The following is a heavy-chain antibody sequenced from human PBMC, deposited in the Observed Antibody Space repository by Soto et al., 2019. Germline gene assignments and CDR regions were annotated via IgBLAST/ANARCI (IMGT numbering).Heavy chain of an antibody. D-gene: IGHD4-17*01. CDR1: GGSISSSNW. Sequence: SETLSLTCTVSGGSISSSNWWSWVRQPPGKGLEWIGEIYHSGSTNYNPSLKSRVTISVDKSKNQFSLKLSSVTAADTAVYYCARETTTVTTGFDYWGQGTLVTVSS. V-gene: IGHV4-4*02. CDR2: IYHSGST. J-gene: IGHJ4*02. CDR3: ARETTTVTTGFDY.